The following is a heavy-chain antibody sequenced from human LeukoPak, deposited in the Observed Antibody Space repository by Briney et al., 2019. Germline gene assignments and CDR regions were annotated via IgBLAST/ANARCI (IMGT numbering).Heavy chain of an antibody. D-gene: IGHD4-17*01. Sequence: GGSLGLSCAASGFTVSSNYMSWVRQAPGEGLEWVSVIYSGGSTYYADSVKGRFTISRDNSKNTLYLQMNSLRAEDTAVYYCARGYGDYDWFDPWGQGTLVTVSS. J-gene: IGHJ5*02. CDR2: IYSGGST. V-gene: IGHV3-66*02. CDR1: GFTVSSNY. CDR3: ARGYGDYDWFDP.